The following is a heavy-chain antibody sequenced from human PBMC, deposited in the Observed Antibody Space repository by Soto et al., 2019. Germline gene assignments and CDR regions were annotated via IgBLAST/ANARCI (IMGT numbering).Heavy chain of an antibody. V-gene: IGHV3-23*01. CDR2: ISGSGGST. CDR3: AKDGYSSSWNGFFEY. D-gene: IGHD6-13*01. Sequence: GGSLRLSCAASGFTFGDFAMSWVRQAPGEGLEWVSGISGSGGSTHYPDSVKGRFTISRDNSKNTLYLQMNSLRAEDAAVYYCAKDGYSSSWNGFFEYWGQGNQVTVSS. CDR1: GFTFGDFA. J-gene: IGHJ4*02.